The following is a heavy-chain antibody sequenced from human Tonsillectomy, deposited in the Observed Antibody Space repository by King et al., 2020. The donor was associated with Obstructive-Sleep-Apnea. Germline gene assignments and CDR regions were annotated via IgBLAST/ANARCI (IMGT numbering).Heavy chain of an antibody. J-gene: IGHJ5*02. D-gene: IGHD5-18*01. CDR1: GDSLSSYY. Sequence: VPLQESGPGLVKPSETLSLTCTVSGDSLSSYYWSWLRQPPGKGLEWIGYVYYNGNTNINPSLKSRVTISVDTSKNQFSLKLSSVTAADTATYYCTRLHTGRFDPWGQGALVTVSS. CDR3: TRLHTGRFDP. CDR2: VYYNGNT. V-gene: IGHV4-59*08.